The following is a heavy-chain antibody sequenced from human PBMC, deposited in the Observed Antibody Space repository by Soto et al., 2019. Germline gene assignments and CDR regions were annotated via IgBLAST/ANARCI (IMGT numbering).Heavy chain of an antibody. CDR3: SRLTNARPGDD. V-gene: IGHV4-39*01. CDR2: IYSSGNT. Sequence: PAETLSLTGTVSGGSITSSNYHWGWSRQPPGKGREWIGTIYSSGNTYYNPSLKSPVTMSMDASKNQFSLTLSSVAVADTAVYYCSRLTNARPGDDWGQGTLVTVS. J-gene: IGHJ4*02. CDR1: GGSITSSNYH. D-gene: IGHD2-2*01.